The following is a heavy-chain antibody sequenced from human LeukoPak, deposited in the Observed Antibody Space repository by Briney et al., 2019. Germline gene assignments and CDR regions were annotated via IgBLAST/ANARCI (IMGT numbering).Heavy chain of an antibody. CDR1: GYTFTGYY. D-gene: IGHD6-19*01. CDR3: ARGQGVAARLQH. CDR2: INPNSGGT. Sequence: ASVTVSCKASGYTFTGYYMHWVRQAPGQGLEWMGWINPNSGGTNYAQKFQGWVTMTRDTSISTAYMELSRLRSGHTAVYYCARGQGVAARLQHWGQGTLVTVSS. V-gene: IGHV1-2*04. J-gene: IGHJ1*01.